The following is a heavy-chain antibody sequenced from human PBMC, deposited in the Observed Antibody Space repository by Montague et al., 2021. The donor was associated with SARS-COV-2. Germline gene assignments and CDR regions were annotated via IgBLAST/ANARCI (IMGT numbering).Heavy chain of an antibody. J-gene: IGHJ4*02. CDR3: ERDKDDFWSSYYHLDY. Sequence: SLRLSCAASGFTFSSYGMSWVRQAPGKGLEWVAHIKQDGSEKYYVDSVKGRFTIPRDNAKTSLYLKMNSLRPKKTTVYSCERDKDDFWSSYYHLDYWGQGTLVTVSS. D-gene: IGHD3-3*01. CDR1: GFTFSSYG. V-gene: IGHV3-7*01. CDR2: IKQDGSEK.